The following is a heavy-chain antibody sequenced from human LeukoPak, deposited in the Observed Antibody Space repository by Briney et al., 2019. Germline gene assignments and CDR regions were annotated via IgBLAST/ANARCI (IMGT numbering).Heavy chain of an antibody. V-gene: IGHV3-48*03. CDR2: ISSSGSTI. J-gene: IGHJ4*02. CDR3: PRDRDYGDYAFDY. Sequence: PGGSLRLSCAASGFTFSSYEMNWVRQAPGKGLEWVSYISSSGSTIYYADSVKGRFTISRDNAKNSLYLQMNSLRAEDTAVYYCPRDRDYGDYAFDYWGQGTLVTVSS. CDR1: GFTFSSYE. D-gene: IGHD4-17*01.